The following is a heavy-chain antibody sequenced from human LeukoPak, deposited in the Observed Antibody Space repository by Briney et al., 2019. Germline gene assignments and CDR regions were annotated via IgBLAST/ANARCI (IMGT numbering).Heavy chain of an antibody. D-gene: IGHD3-3*01. CDR1: GFTFSSYG. CDR3: ARGSPETHYDFWTGSNWFDP. V-gene: IGHV3-30*03. Sequence: GGSLRLSCAASGFTFSSYGMHWVRQAPGKGLEWVAVISYDGSNKYYADSVKGRFTISRDNSKNTLYLQMNSLRAEDTAVYYCARGSPETHYDFWTGSNWFDPWGQGTLVTVSS. J-gene: IGHJ5*02. CDR2: ISYDGSNK.